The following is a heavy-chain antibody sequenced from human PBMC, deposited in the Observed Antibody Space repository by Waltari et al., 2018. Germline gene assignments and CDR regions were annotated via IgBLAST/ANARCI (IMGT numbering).Heavy chain of an antibody. V-gene: IGHV4-39*07. J-gene: IGHJ4*02. D-gene: IGHD6-6*01. CDR3: ASGFVVAARRYYFDY. CDR1: GGSISSSRYY. CDR2: IYYSGST. Sequence: QLQLQESGPGLVTPSETLSLTRTVSGGSISSSRYYLGWLRHPPGKGMEWFGSIYYSGSTYYNPSLKSRVTISVDTSKNQFSLKLSSVTAADTAVYYCASGFVVAARRYYFDYWGQGTLVTVSS.